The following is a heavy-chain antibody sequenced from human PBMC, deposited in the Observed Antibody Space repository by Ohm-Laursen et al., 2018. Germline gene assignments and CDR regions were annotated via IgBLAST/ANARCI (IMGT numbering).Heavy chain of an antibody. D-gene: IGHD4-23*01. Sequence: GSLRLFCTASGFTFSSYWMHWVRHAPGKGLVWVSRINSDGSSTSYADSVKGRFTISRDNAKNTLYLQMNSLRAEDTAVYYCARDSVRNSRPFDYWGQGTLVTVSS. CDR1: GFTFSSYW. CDR3: ARDSVRNSRPFDY. V-gene: IGHV3-74*01. CDR2: INSDGSST. J-gene: IGHJ4*02.